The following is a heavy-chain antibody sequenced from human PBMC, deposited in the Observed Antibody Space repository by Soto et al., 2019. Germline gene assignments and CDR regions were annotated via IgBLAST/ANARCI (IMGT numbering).Heavy chain of an antibody. Sequence: SETLSLTCRVSSGSISSNSYLWGWIRQPPGKGLEWIGAILYSGDTYYSESLKSRVTMSVDTAKNQFSLKLNSVTAADTAVYYCARQGRNTKIVILRHYATDFWGQGTAVT. CDR2: ILYSGDT. V-gene: IGHV4-39*01. D-gene: IGHD3-22*01. CDR1: SGSISSNSYL. CDR3: ARQGRNTKIVILRHYATDF. J-gene: IGHJ6*02.